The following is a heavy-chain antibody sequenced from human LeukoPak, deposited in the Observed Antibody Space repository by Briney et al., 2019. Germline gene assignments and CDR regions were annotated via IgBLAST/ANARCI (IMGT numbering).Heavy chain of an antibody. Sequence: GGSLRHSCAASGFTFSSYWMSWVRQAPGKGLEWVANIKQDGSEKYYVDSVKGRFTISRDNAKNSLYLQMNSLRAEDTAVYYCATTTDEIMITFGGANAFDTWGQGTMVTVSS. D-gene: IGHD3-16*01. CDR1: GFTFSSYW. V-gene: IGHV3-7*01. CDR3: ATTTDEIMITFGGANAFDT. CDR2: IKQDGSEK. J-gene: IGHJ3*02.